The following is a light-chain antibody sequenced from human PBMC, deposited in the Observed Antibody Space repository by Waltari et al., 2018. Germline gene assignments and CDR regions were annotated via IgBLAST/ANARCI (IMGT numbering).Light chain of an antibody. CDR2: KTS. J-gene: IGKJ4*02. V-gene: IGKV1-39*01. Sequence: DIQMTQSPSSLSASVGDTVTITCQASQGIGNNLNWYQQKLGNAPKLLIYKTSSLQSGIPSRFSGSGSGKDFTITISSLLPEDFATYYCQQGYSYPFTFGGGTKVEI. CDR3: QQGYSYPFT. CDR1: QGIGNN.